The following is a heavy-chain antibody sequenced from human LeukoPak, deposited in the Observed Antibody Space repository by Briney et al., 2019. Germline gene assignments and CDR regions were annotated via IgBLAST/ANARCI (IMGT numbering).Heavy chain of an antibody. D-gene: IGHD1-26*01. CDR3: AKVVGATTRGYFDY. CDR1: GFTFSSYA. V-gene: IGHV3-23*01. Sequence: PGGSLRLSCAASGFTFSSYAMSWVRQAPGKGLEWVSTISSSGGSTYYADSVKGRFTISRDNSKNTLYLQMNSLRAEDTAVYYRAKVVGATTRGYFDYWGQGTLVTVSS. J-gene: IGHJ4*02. CDR2: ISSSGGST.